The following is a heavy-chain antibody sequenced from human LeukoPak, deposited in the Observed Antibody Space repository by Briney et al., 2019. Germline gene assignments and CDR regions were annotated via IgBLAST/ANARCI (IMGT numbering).Heavy chain of an antibody. CDR3: AREPYDILTGTFDY. CDR2: ISSSGSTI. Sequence: PGGSLRLSCAASGCTFSDYYMSWIRQAPGKGLEWVSYISSSGSTIYYADSVKGRFTISRDNAKNSLYLQMNSLRAEDTAVYYCAREPYDILTGTFDYWGQGALVTVSS. J-gene: IGHJ4*02. V-gene: IGHV3-11*01. D-gene: IGHD3-9*01. CDR1: GCTFSDYY.